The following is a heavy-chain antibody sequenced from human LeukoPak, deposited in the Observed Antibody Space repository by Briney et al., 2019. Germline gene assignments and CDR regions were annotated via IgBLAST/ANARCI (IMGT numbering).Heavy chain of an antibody. CDR2: ISAYNGNT. CDR1: GYTFTSYG. V-gene: IGHV1-18*01. D-gene: IGHD3-3*01. CDR3: ARVETMYDFWSGYYPSKLYYFDY. Sequence: ASVKVSCKASGYTFTSYGISWVRQAPGQGLEWMGWISAYNGNTNYAQKLQGRVTMTTDTSTSTAYMELRSQRSDDTAVYYCARVETMYDFWSGYYPSKLYYFDYWGQGTLVTVSS. J-gene: IGHJ4*02.